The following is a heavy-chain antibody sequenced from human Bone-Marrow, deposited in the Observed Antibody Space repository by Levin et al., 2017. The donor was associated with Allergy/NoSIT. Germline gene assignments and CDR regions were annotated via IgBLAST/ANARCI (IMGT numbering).Heavy chain of an antibody. D-gene: IGHD3-10*01. CDR3: ARPNYGSGSYGY. CDR2: IWYDGSNK. Sequence: GGSLRLSCAASGFTFSSYGMHWVRQAPGKGLEWVAVIWYDGSNKYYADSVKGRFTISRDNSKNTLYLQMNSLRAEDTAVYYCARPNYGSGSYGYWGQGTLVTVSS. V-gene: IGHV3-33*01. CDR1: GFTFSSYG. J-gene: IGHJ4*02.